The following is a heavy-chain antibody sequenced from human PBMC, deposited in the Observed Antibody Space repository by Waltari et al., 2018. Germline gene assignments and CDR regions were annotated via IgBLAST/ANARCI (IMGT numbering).Heavy chain of an antibody. CDR2: IYHSGKT. J-gene: IGHJ4*02. Sequence: QVQLQESGPGLVKPSETASVTCNVSGYSINSNYYWGWIRQPPGKGLEWIGTIYHSGKTYYNPSLKSRVIISIDTSKSQFSLKLTSVTAADTAVYYCARVGILHTFDYWGQGTLVTVSS. D-gene: IGHD1-26*01. CDR1: GYSINSNYY. V-gene: IGHV4-38-2*02. CDR3: ARVGILHTFDY.